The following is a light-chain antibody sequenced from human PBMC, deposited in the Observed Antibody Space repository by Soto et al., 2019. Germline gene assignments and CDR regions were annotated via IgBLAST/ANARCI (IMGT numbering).Light chain of an antibody. CDR3: GAWDTSLSAVV. J-gene: IGLJ3*02. V-gene: IGLV1-51*01. CDR1: SSNIGNNY. CDR2: DNN. Sequence: QSVLTQPPSVSAAPGRTVTISCTGSSSNIGNNYVSWYQHLPGTAPKLLIYDNNNLPSGIPDRFSGSKSGTSATLGITGLQTGDEADYYCGAWDTSLSAVVFGGGTKLTVL.